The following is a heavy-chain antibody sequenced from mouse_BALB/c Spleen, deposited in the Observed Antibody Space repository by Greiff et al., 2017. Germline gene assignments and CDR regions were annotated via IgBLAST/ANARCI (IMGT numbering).Heavy chain of an antibody. CDR3: ARGGGPSAWFAY. D-gene: IGHD3-1*01. V-gene: IGHV2-2*02. Sequence: QVQLQQSGPGLVQPSQSLSITCTVSGFSLTSYGVHWVRQSPGKGLEWLGVIWSGGSTDYNAAFISRLSISKDNSKSQVFFKMNSLQANDTAIYYCARGGGPSAWFAYWGQGTLVTVSA. CDR1: GFSLTSYG. CDR2: IWSGGST. J-gene: IGHJ3*01.